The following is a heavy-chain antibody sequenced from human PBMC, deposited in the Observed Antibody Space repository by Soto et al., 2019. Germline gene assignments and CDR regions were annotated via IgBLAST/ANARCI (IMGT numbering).Heavy chain of an antibody. D-gene: IGHD2-15*01. CDR3: ARRLGYCSGGSCYTFDY. CDR2: IYPGDSDT. V-gene: IGHV5-51*01. J-gene: IGHJ4*02. Sequence: PGESLKISCKGSGYSFTSYWIGWVRQMPGKGLEWMGIIYPGDSDTRYSPSFQGQVTISADKSISTAYLQWSSLKASDTAMYYCARRLGYCSGGSCYTFDYWGQGTLVTVSS. CDR1: GYSFTSYW.